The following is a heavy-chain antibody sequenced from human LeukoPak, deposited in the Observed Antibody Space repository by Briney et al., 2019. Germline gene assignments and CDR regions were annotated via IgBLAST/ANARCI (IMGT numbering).Heavy chain of an antibody. D-gene: IGHD3-10*01. Sequence: SETLSLTCTVSGGSIGGYYWSWVRQPPGKGLEWIGHVYDSGRTNYNPSLKSRVTMSLDTSKNQFSLILNSVTAADTALYYCARVRGLGFFDYWGRGTQVTVSS. J-gene: IGHJ4*02. CDR1: GGSIGGYY. V-gene: IGHV4-59*01. CDR3: ARVRGLGFFDY. CDR2: VYDSGRT.